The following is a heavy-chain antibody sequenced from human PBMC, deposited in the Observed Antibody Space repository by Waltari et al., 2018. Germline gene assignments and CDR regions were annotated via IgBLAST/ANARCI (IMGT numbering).Heavy chain of an antibody. J-gene: IGHJ4*02. CDR2: FDPEEGET. CDR3: AASVVVPAAMPALDY. V-gene: IGHV1-24*01. Sequence: QVQLVQSGAEVQKPGASVKVSCKVSGSTLTELSMHWVRQAPGKGLEWMGGFDPEEGETIYAQKFKGRVTMTEDTSTDTAYMELSSLRSEDTAVYYCAASVVVPAAMPALDYWGQGTLVTVSS. D-gene: IGHD2-2*01. CDR1: GSTLTELS.